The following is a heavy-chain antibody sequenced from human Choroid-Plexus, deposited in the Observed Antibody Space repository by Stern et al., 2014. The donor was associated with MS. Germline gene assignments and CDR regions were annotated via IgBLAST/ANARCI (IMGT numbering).Heavy chain of an antibody. CDR3: ARGVTAVTNYVPNWCFDL. CDR1: GGSITNRDY. J-gene: IGHJ2*01. Sequence: QLQLQESGPGLVKPSETLSLTCTVSGGSITNRDYWGWIRQSPGKGLEWXGSVYYSGITYYRPSLKSRATISIDTSRNQFFLRLNSVTATDTAVYFCARGVTAVTNYVPNWCFDLWGRGTLVTVSS. D-gene: IGHD4-11*01. CDR2: VYYSGIT. V-gene: IGHV4-39*02.